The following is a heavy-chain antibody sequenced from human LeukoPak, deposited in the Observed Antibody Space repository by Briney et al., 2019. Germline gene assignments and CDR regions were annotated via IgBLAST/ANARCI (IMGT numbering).Heavy chain of an antibody. J-gene: IGHJ4*02. CDR2: TNWNGGST. CDR3: ARDMTTVTTPGY. V-gene: IGHV3-20*04. Sequence: PGRSLRLSCAASGFTFDDYGMSWVRHAPGKGLEWVSGTNWNGGSTVYADSVKGRFTISRDNAKNSLYLQMNSLRAEDTALYYCARDMTTVTTPGYWGQGTLVTVSS. CDR1: GFTFDDYG. D-gene: IGHD4-17*01.